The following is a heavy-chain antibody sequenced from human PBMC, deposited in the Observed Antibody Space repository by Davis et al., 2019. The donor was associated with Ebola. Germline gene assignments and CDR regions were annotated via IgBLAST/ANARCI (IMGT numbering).Heavy chain of an antibody. CDR3: AREEKVVAAVYYYHYGMDV. J-gene: IGHJ6*04. V-gene: IGHV1-2*06. CDR2: INPNSGGT. CDR1: GYTFTSYY. D-gene: IGHD2-15*01. Sequence: AASVKVSCKASGYTFTSYYMHWVRQAPGQGLEWMGRINPNSGGTNYAQKFQGRVTMTRDTSISNAYMELSRLRSDDTAVYYCAREEKVVAAVYYYHYGMDVWGKGTTVTVSS.